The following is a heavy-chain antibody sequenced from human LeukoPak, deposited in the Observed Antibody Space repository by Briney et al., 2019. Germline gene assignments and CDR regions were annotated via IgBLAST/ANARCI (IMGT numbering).Heavy chain of an antibody. V-gene: IGHV4-34*01. J-gene: IGHJ4*02. CDR1: GGSFSGYY. CDR2: INHSGST. D-gene: IGHD5-18*01. CDR3: ARVVDTAMAYFDY. Sequence: SETLSLTCAVYGGSFSGYYWSWIRQPPGKGLEWIGEINHSGSTNYNPSLKSRVTISVDTSKNQFSLKPSSVTAADTAVYYCARVVDTAMAYFDYWGQGTLVTVSS.